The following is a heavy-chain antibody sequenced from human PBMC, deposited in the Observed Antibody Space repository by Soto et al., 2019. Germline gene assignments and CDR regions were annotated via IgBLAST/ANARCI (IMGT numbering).Heavy chain of an antibody. J-gene: IGHJ4*02. CDR3: GSRPIFGFPYGLFDY. Sequence: LVPLCLRYSVSRGSISDVSYYCTMIHQTPGKGLEWIGSISYTGTTYYNPSLTSRVTVSVDMSKNQFSLRLNSVTAADTAVYYCGSRPIFGFPYGLFDYWGQGALVTVSS. D-gene: IGHD3-10*01. CDR2: ISYTGTT. V-gene: IGHV4-39*01. CDR1: RGSISDVSYY.